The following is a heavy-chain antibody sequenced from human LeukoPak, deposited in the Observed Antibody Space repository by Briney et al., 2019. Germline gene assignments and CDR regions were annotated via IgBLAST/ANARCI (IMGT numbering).Heavy chain of an antibody. J-gene: IGHJ4*02. D-gene: IGHD4-23*01. Sequence: SETLSLTCTVSGGSISSYYWSWIRQPPGKGLEWIGYIYYSGSTNYSPSLKSRVTISVDTSKNQFSLKLSSVTAADTAVYYCARGSSNSDFDYWGQGTLVTVSS. V-gene: IGHV4-59*01. CDR3: ARGSSNSDFDY. CDR1: GGSISSYY. CDR2: IYYSGST.